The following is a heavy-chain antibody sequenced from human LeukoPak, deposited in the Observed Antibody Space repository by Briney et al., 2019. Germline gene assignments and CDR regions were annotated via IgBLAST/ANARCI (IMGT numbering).Heavy chain of an antibody. J-gene: IGHJ5*02. Sequence: ASVKVSCKASGYSFTSHYMHWVRQAPGQGLEWLGLINPSGSSTLYAQKFQGRITMTRDMSTTTDYMELSSLTYDDTAVYYCARDNSVEDTAWWFDPWGQGTLVTVSS. CDR2: INPSGSST. CDR1: GYSFTSHY. D-gene: IGHD4-23*01. CDR3: ARDNSVEDTAWWFDP. V-gene: IGHV1-46*01.